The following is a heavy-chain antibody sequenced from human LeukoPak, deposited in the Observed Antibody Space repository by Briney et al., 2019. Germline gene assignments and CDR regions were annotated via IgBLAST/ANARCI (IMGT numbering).Heavy chain of an antibody. CDR3: ARDIVVVVAKAFYYYYGMDV. CDR1: GGSISSSSSY. D-gene: IGHD2-15*01. V-gene: IGHV4-39*02. J-gene: IGHJ6*02. Sequence: PSETLSLTCTVSGGSISSSSSYWGWIRPPPGKGLEWVGCISYSGGTYYTPSLTSRVSISLYTSKNQFSLELSSVTAACTAVYYCARDIVVVVAKAFYYYYGMDVWGQGTTVTVSS. CDR2: ISYSGGT.